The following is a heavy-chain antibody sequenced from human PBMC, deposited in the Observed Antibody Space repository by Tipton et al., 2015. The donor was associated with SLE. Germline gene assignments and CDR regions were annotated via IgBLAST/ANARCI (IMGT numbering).Heavy chain of an antibody. D-gene: IGHD2-8*01. Sequence: TLSLTCTVYGGSFSGYYWSWIRQPPGKGLEWIGEINHSGSTNYNPSLKSRVTISVDTSKNQFPLKLSSVTAADTAVYYCARDEEWSPFGMSGMDVWGQGTTVTVSS. J-gene: IGHJ6*02. V-gene: IGHV4-34*01. CDR1: GGSFSGYY. CDR2: INHSGST. CDR3: ARDEEWSPFGMSGMDV.